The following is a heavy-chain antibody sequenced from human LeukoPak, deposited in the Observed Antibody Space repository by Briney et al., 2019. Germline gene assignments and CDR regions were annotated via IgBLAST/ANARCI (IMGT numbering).Heavy chain of an antibody. J-gene: IGHJ4*02. V-gene: IGHV4-59*01. CDR2: IYYSGTT. D-gene: IGHD6-13*01. CDR3: ARGVYIAAAQYGY. Sequence: SETLSLTCTVSGGSISSYYWRWIRQPPGKGLEWIGYIYYSGTTNYNPSLKSRVTMSVDTSKNQFSLKLSSVTAADTAVYYCARGVYIAAAQYGYWGQGTLVTVSS. CDR1: GGSISSYY.